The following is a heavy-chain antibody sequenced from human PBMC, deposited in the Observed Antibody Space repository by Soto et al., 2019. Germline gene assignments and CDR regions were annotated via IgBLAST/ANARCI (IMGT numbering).Heavy chain of an antibody. V-gene: IGHV5-51*01. CDR1: GYMFGSYW. Sequence: GESLKISCKGSGYMFGSYWIAWVRQMPGKGLEWMGIIYPGDSDTRYSPSFQGQVTISADKSISTAYLQWSSLKASDTAIYYCTRTGNFDIWGQGTTVTVS. J-gene: IGHJ3*02. CDR2: IYPGDSDT. CDR3: TRTGNFDI. D-gene: IGHD2-2*01.